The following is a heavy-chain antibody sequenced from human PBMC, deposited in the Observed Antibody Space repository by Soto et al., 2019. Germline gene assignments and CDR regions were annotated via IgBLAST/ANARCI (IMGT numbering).Heavy chain of an antibody. Sequence: QVQLQESGPGLVKPSQTLSLTCTVSGGSISSGGYYWSWIRQHPGKGLEWIGYIYYSGSTYYNPSLKSRVTISVDTSKTQFSLKLSSVTAADTAVYYCVVTFGELSPNYYYGMDVWGQGTTVTVSS. V-gene: IGHV4-31*03. CDR3: VVTFGELSPNYYYGMDV. J-gene: IGHJ6*02. CDR2: IYYSGST. CDR1: GGSISSGGYY. D-gene: IGHD3-10*01.